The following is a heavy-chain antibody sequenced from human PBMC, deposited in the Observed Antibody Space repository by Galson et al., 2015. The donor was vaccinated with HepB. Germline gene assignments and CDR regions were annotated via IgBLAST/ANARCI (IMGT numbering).Heavy chain of an antibody. J-gene: IGHJ4*02. D-gene: IGHD3-3*01. V-gene: IGHV4-39*07. CDR2: IYYNEGP. CDR1: GGSISSGSYW. Sequence: ETLSLTCSVSGGSISSGSYWWGWIRQPPGKGLEWIGNIYYNEGPYYAESLKSRVTISVDTSKNQFSLKLTSVTAADTAVYYCVRDGDFWRGYSYFDSWGQGILVTVSS. CDR3: VRDGDFWRGYSYFDS.